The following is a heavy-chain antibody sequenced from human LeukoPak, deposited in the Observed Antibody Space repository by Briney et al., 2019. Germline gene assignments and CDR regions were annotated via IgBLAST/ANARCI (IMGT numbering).Heavy chain of an antibody. Sequence: PGGSLRLSCAASGFTFSSYGMHWVRQAPGKGLEWVAVISYDGSNKYYADSVKGRFTISRDNSKNTLYLQMNSLRAEDTAVYYCAKVYDYGAYYFDYWGQGTLVTVSS. CDR2: ISYDGSNK. D-gene: IGHD4-17*01. CDR1: GFTFSSYG. J-gene: IGHJ4*02. CDR3: AKVYDYGAYYFDY. V-gene: IGHV3-30*18.